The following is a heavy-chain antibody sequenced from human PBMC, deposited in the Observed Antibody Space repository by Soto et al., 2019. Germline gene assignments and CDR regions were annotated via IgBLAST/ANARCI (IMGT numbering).Heavy chain of an antibody. CDR1: GYTFTIYG. J-gene: IGHJ6*02. CDR2: ISPDNGNT. D-gene: IGHD5-12*01. V-gene: IGHV1-18*01. Sequence: QVQLVQSGGEVKKPGASVKVSCKASGYTFTIYGINWVRQAPGQGLERMGWISPDNGNTNYAQKLQGGVTMTTDTSTSTAYMELRSLRSDDTAVYYCARALGYSGYAGMDVWGQGTTVTVSS. CDR3: ARALGYSGYAGMDV.